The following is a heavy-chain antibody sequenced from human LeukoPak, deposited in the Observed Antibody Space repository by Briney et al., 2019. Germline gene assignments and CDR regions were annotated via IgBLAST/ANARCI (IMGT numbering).Heavy chain of an antibody. CDR1: GFTFSSHG. J-gene: IGHJ4*02. D-gene: IGHD5-24*01. CDR3: AKDDRWLQFCC. V-gene: IGHV3-23*01. Sequence: GGSLRLSCVASGFTFSSHGMNWVRQAPGKGLEWVSGIIPSGHTTYYADPVRGRFTISRDNSWNTVYLQMNSLRAEDTAVYYCAKDDRWLQFCCWGQGTLVTVSA. CDR2: IIPSGHTT.